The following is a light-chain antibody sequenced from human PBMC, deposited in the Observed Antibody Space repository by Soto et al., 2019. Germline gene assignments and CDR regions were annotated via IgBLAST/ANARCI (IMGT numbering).Light chain of an antibody. CDR2: AAS. V-gene: IGKV1-17*01. Sequence: DIQMTQSPSSLSASVGERVTITCRASQGIRKDLGWYQQKPGKAPKRLIYAASSLQSGVPSRFSGSGSGTEFTLTISSLQPEDFATYYCLQHNTYPFTFGPGTKVDIK. CDR1: QGIRKD. J-gene: IGKJ3*01. CDR3: LQHNTYPFT.